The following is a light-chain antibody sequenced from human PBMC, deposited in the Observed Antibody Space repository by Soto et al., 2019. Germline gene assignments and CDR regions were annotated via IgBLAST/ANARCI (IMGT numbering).Light chain of an antibody. CDR1: SSNIGAGYD. Sequence: QSVLTQPPSVSGAPGQRVTLSCTGSSSNIGAGYDVHWYQQLPGTAPKLLIYGNNNRPSGVPDRFSGSKSDTSASLAITGLQAEDEADYHCQSYDSSLSGSVVFGGGTQLTVL. V-gene: IGLV1-40*01. CDR2: GNN. CDR3: QSYDSSLSGSVV. J-gene: IGLJ2*01.